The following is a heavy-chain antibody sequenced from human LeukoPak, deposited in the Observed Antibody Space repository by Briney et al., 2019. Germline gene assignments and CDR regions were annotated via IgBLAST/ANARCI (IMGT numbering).Heavy chain of an antibody. D-gene: IGHD3-22*01. J-gene: IGHJ4*02. V-gene: IGHV3-23*01. CDR3: AKGSYYDSSGSFYFDY. CDR2: ISGSGDNT. Sequence: TGGSLRLSCATSGFTFSGYTMNWVRQAPGKGLEWVSGISGSGDNTYYADSVKGRFTISRDNSKNTLYVQVNSLGTEDTAAYYCAKGSYYDSSGSFYFDYWGQGTLVTVSS. CDR1: GFTFSGYT.